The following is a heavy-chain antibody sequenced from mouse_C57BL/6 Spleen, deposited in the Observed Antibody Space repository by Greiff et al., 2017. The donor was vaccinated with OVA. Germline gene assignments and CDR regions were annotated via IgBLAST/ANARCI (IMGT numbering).Heavy chain of an antibody. CDR2: INSDGSSP. CDR3: ARGHECYFDY. J-gene: IGHJ2*01. Sequence: EVKLMESEGGLVQPGRSMKLSCKASGFTFSDYYMAWVRQVPEKGLEWVANINSDGSSPYYMDSLKSRFILSRDHAKNTLYLQMSSLKSEDTATYYCARGHECYFDYWGQGTTLTVSS. V-gene: IGHV5-16*01. CDR1: GFTFSDYY. D-gene: IGHD6-1*01.